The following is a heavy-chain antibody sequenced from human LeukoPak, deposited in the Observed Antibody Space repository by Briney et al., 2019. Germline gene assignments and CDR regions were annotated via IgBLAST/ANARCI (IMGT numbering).Heavy chain of an antibody. CDR1: GYTFTSYD. J-gene: IGHJ6*02. V-gene: IGHV1-18*01. CDR2: ISAYNGNT. CDR3: ARDHPPGRRIAPAAIHYYYGMDV. Sequence: ASVKVSCKASGYTFTSYDISWVRQAPGQGLEWMGWISAYNGNTNYAQKLQGRVTMTTDTSTSTAYMELRSLRSDDTAVYYCARDHPPGRRIAPAAIHYYYGMDVWGQGTTVTVSS. D-gene: IGHD2-2*01.